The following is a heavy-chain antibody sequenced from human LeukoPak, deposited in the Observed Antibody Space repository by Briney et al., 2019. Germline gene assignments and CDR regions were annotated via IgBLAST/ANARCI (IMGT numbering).Heavy chain of an antibody. V-gene: IGHV3-13*01. Sequence: GGSLRLSCAASGFTFSSYDMHWVRQATGKGLEWVSAIGTAGDTYYPGSVKGRFTISRENAKNSLYLQMNSLRAGGTAVYYCARGSYYDSSGYDPRSPYYYGMDVWGQGTTVTVSS. J-gene: IGHJ6*02. CDR2: IGTAGDT. CDR1: GFTFSSYD. D-gene: IGHD3-22*01. CDR3: ARGSYYDSSGYDPRSPYYYGMDV.